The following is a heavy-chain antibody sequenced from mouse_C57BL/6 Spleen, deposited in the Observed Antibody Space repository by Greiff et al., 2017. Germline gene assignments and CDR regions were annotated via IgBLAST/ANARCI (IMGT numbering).Heavy chain of an antibody. V-gene: IGHV1-42*01. D-gene: IGHD1-1*01. CDR1: GFSFTGYY. CDR2: ISPGTGGT. CDR3: ARWGGSSTYYAMDY. J-gene: IGHJ4*01. Sequence: EVQLQQSGPELVKPGASVKISCTASGFSFTGYYMNWVKQSPEKSLEWIGEISPGTGGTTYNQTLKAKATLTVDKSSSTADMQLKSLTSEDTAVYYCARWGGSSTYYAMDYWGQGTSVTVSS.